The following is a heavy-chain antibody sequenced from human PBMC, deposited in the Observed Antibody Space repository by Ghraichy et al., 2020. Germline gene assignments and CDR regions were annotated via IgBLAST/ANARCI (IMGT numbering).Heavy chain of an antibody. J-gene: IGHJ4*02. D-gene: IGHD1-7*01. CDR2: IDPKNGVT. CDR1: TYHFSNKH. Sequence: ASVKVSCRTATYHFSNKHIHCERQAPGQRLEWMGRIDPKNGVTIYAQKFQGRVTMTRDTSVTTVYMELSGLTSDDTAIYYCTRENWHYVHWGQGTLVTISS. CDR3: TRENWHYVH. V-gene: IGHV1-2*06.